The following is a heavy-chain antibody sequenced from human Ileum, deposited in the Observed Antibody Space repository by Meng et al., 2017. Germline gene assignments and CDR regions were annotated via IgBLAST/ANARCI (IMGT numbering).Heavy chain of an antibody. D-gene: IGHD3-3*01. CDR3: ARENTIFGVVWGSWFDP. CDR1: GGSISSGDYY. Sequence: QVQLQESGPGLVKPSQTLSLTCTVSGGSISSGDYYWCWIRRPPGKGLEWIGYIYYSGSTYYNPSLKSRVTISVDTSKNQFSLKLSSVTAADTAVYYCARENTIFGVVWGSWFDPWGQGTLVTVSS. J-gene: IGHJ5*02. V-gene: IGHV4-30-4*01. CDR2: IYYSGST.